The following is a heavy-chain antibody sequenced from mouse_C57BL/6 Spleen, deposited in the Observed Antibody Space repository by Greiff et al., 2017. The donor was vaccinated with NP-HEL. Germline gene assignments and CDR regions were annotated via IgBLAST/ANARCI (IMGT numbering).Heavy chain of an antibody. CDR2: IDPSDSET. J-gene: IGHJ4*01. D-gene: IGHD3-1*01. CDR1: GYTFTSYW. V-gene: IGHV1-52*01. Sequence: VKLQESGAELVRPGSSVKLSCKASGYTFTSYWMHWVKQRPIQGLEWIGNIDPSDSETHYNQKFKDKATLTVDKSSSTAYMQLSSLTSEDSAVYYCARWGLLYAMDYWGQGTSVTVSS. CDR3: ARWGLLYAMDY.